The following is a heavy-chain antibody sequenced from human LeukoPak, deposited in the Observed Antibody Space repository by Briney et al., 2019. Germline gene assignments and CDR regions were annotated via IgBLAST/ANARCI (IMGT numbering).Heavy chain of an antibody. V-gene: IGHV3-21*04. Sequence: PGGSLRLSCAASGFTFSRYSMNWVRQAPGKGLEWVSSISSSSSFIYYADSVKGRFTISRDNATNSLYLQMNSLRAEDTAVYYCARDPPLGSCSTISCPHLDYWGQGTLVTVSS. CDR1: GFTFSRYS. CDR3: ARDPPLGSCSTISCPHLDY. CDR2: ISSSSSFI. D-gene: IGHD2-2*01. J-gene: IGHJ4*02.